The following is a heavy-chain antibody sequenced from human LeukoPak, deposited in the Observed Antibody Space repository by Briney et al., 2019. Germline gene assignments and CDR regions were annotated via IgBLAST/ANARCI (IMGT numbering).Heavy chain of an antibody. J-gene: IGHJ6*02. CDR3: ARVVWYQLLSYYYYYGMDV. CDR2: IYYSGST. D-gene: IGHD2-2*01. CDR1: GGSISSGGYY. Sequence: PSETLSLTCTVSGGSISSGGYYWGWIRQHPGKGLEWIGYIYYSGSTYYNPSLKSRVTISVDTSKNQFSLKLSSVTAADTAVYYCARVVWYQLLSYYYYYGMDVWGQGTTVTVS. V-gene: IGHV4-31*03.